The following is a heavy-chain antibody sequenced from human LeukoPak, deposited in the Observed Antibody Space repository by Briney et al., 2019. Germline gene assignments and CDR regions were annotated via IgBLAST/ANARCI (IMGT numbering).Heavy chain of an antibody. D-gene: IGHD1-26*01. V-gene: IGHV3-43*02. Sequence: GSLTLSCAASGFAFHAFDMHWVRQAPGKGLEWVSLINSVGTKTYYADSVRGRFTISRDNSKNSLYLQMNSLRTEDTALYYCATWAFYHGLDVWGQGTTVTISS. J-gene: IGHJ6*02. CDR1: GFAFHAFD. CDR3: ATWAFYHGLDV. CDR2: INSVGTKT.